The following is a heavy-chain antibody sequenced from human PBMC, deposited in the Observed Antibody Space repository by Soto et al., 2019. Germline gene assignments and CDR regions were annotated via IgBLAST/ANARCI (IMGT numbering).Heavy chain of an antibody. CDR1: GFSLSTSGLC. CDR2: IYWNDDK. Sequence: SGPALVNPTQTVTLTCTFCGFSLSTSGLCVGWIRQPPGNALELLALIYWNDDKRYSPSLKSRLTITKDTSKNQVVLTMTNMDPVDRDTFYCAHGTLTMIRFLEWAEGSFEYWAQVKPVTVSS. D-gene: IGHD3-3*01. V-gene: IGHV2-5*01. CDR3: AHGTLTMIRFLEWAEGSFEY. J-gene: IGHJ4*02.